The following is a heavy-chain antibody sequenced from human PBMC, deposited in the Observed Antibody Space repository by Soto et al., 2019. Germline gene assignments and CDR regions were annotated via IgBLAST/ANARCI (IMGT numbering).Heavy chain of an antibody. V-gene: IGHV5-51*01. J-gene: IGHJ5*02. CDR1: GYSFTSYW. D-gene: IGHD2-15*01. CDR2: IYPGDSDT. CDR3: ARQPPYCSGGSCYSKNWFAP. Sequence: PGESLKISCKGSGYSFTSYWIGWVRQMPGKGLEWMGIIYPGDSDTRYSPSFQGQVTISADKSISTAYLQWSSLKASDPAMYYCARQPPYCSGGSCYSKNWFAPWGQGTLVTVSS.